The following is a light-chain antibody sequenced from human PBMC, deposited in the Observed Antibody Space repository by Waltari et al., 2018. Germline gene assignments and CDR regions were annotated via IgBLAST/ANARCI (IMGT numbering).Light chain of an antibody. J-gene: IGLJ3*02. CDR2: VNSDGSH. CDR3: QTGGHGTWV. Sequence: QLVLTQSPSASASLGASVKLTCPLSSGHSRNDIAWHPQQPEKGPRYLMKVNSDGSHSKGDEIPDRFSGSSSGAEHYLTISSLQSEDEADYYCQTGGHGTWVFGGGTKLTVL. V-gene: IGLV4-69*01. CDR1: SGHSRND.